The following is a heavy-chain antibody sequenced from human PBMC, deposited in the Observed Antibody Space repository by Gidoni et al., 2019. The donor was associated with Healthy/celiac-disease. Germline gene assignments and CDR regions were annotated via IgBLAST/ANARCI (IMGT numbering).Heavy chain of an antibody. D-gene: IGHD1-26*01. CDR2: ISGSGGST. CDR3: AKDQVALYYSHVFDY. J-gene: IGHJ4*02. V-gene: IGHV3-23*01. CDR1: GFTFSSYA. Sequence: EVQLLESGGGLVQPGGSLRLSCAASGFTFSSYAMSWVRQTPGKGLEWVSAISGSGGSTYYADSVKGRFTISRDNSKNTLYLQMNSLRAEDTAVYYCAKDQVALYYSHVFDYWGQGTLVTVSS.